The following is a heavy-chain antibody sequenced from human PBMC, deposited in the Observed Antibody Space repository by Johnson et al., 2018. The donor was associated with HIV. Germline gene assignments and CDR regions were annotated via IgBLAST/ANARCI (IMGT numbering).Heavy chain of an antibody. J-gene: IGHJ3*02. CDR3: ARGMWIPEIDAIDI. Sequence: QVQLVESGGGLVKPGGSLRLSCAASGLSFSDHYMIWIRQAPGKGLEWVSYISSSGSTIYYADSVKGRFTVSRDNAKNSLYLQMNSLRAEDTAMYYCARGMWIPEIDAIDIWGQGTMVTVSS. CDR2: ISSSGSTI. V-gene: IGHV3-11*04. D-gene: IGHD5-18*01. CDR1: GLSFSDHY.